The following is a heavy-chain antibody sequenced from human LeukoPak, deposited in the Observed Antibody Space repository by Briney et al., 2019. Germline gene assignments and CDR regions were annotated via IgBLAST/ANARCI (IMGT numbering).Heavy chain of an antibody. CDR1: GGSFNHYY. V-gene: IGHV4-34*01. CDR3: ARRGWMSGLVVTDAFDI. Sequence: SETLSLTCAVYGGSFNHYYWSWIRQPPGKGLEWIGEINHIGSTSYNPSLKSRVTISVDTSKNQFSLKLSSVTAADAAVYYCARRGWMSGLVVTDAFDIWGQGTMVTVSS. J-gene: IGHJ3*02. CDR2: INHIGST. D-gene: IGHD2-2*01.